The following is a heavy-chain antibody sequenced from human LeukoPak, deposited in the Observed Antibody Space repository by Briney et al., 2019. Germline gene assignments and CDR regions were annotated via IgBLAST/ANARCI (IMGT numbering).Heavy chain of an antibody. Sequence: SETLSLTCTVSGYSISSGYYWGWIRQPPGKGLEWIGSIYHSGSTSYNPSLKSRVTISVDTSKNQFSLKLSSVTAADTAVYFCAGDYGDYYFDYWGQGTLVTVSS. CDR2: IYHSGST. CDR3: AGDYGDYYFDY. J-gene: IGHJ4*02. V-gene: IGHV4-38-2*02. D-gene: IGHD4-17*01. CDR1: GYSISSGYY.